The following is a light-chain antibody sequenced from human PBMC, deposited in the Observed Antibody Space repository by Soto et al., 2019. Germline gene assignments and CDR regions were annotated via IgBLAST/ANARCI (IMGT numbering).Light chain of an antibody. CDR1: NSDVGNYNL. V-gene: IGLV2-23*02. CDR3: CSYAGNTTFK. J-gene: IGLJ2*01. Sequence: QPVLTQPASVSGSPGQWITISCAGTNSDVGNYNLVSWYQHLPGKAPRLIIYAVSKRPSGISDRFSGSKSGSTASLTISGLQPEDEADYHCCSYAGNTTFKFGGGTKLTVL. CDR2: AVS.